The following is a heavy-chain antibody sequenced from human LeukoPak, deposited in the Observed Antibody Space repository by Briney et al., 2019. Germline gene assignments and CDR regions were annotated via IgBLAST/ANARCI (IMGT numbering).Heavy chain of an antibody. J-gene: IGHJ6*02. V-gene: IGHV3-49*04. Sequence: SGGSLRPSCTAPGFTFGDYAINWVRQAPGKGLEWVGFIRSKAYGGTTEYVASVRGRFTISRDDSKSIAYLQMNSLKNEETAVYYCTREARIGYGLDVWGQGTTVTVSS. CDR2: IRSKAYGGTT. CDR1: GFTFGDYA. CDR3: TREARIGYGLDV. D-gene: IGHD2-15*01.